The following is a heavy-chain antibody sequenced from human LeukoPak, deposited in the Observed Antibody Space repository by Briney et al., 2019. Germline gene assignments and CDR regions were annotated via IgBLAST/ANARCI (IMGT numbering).Heavy chain of an antibody. D-gene: IGHD7-27*01. CDR2: IYYSGST. Sequence: SETLSLTCTVSGGSISSSSYYWGWIRQPPGKGLEWIGSIYYSGSTYYNPSLKSRVTISVDTSKNQFSLKLSSVTAADTAVYYCATGDPYYFDYWGQGILVTVSS. J-gene: IGHJ4*02. CDR1: GGSISSSSYY. CDR3: ATGDPYYFDY. V-gene: IGHV4-39*01.